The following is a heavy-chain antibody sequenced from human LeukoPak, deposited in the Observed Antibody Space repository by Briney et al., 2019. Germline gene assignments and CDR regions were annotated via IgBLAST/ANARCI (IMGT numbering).Heavy chain of an antibody. CDR2: INPSSGGT. CDR1: GYTFTGYY. CDR3: ARVSLYSSSWYRAGAFDY. Sequence: ASVKVSCKASGYTFTGYYMHWVRQAPGQGLEWMGWINPSSGGTYYAQKFQGRVTMTRDTSISTAYMELSRLRSDDTAVYYCARVSLYSSSWYRAGAFDYWGQGTLVTVSS. D-gene: IGHD6-13*01. V-gene: IGHV1-2*02. J-gene: IGHJ4*02.